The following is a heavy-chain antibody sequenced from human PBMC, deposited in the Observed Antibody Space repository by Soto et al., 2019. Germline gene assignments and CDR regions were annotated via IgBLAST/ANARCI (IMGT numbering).Heavy chain of an antibody. D-gene: IGHD4-17*01. Sequence: GGSLTLSCTVSGFTFSNYAMSWVRQPPGKGLEWVAGISASGGTTYNADPVKGGFMFSRDNSTNTHLLQRNSLSADDTAVYYCAKDPNGDYVGGFEFRGQGTTVTVSS. CDR1: GFTFSNYA. V-gene: IGHV3-23*01. J-gene: IGHJ6*02. CDR3: AKDPNGDYVGGFEF. CDR2: ISASGGTT.